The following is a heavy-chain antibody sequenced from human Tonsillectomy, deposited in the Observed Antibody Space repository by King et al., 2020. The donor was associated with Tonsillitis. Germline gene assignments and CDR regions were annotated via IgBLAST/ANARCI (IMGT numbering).Heavy chain of an antibody. Sequence: VQLVESGGALVQPGGSMRLSCVASGLIFSNYWMSWVRQAPGKGLEWVAGINHRGDEKHYVDSVKGRFTISRDNAKNSLSLQMNSLRDEDTAVYYCVTTRGYGYFDYWGQGTLVTVSS. J-gene: IGHJ4*02. CDR1: GLIFSNYW. V-gene: IGHV3-7*01. CDR3: VTTRGYGYFDY. D-gene: IGHD4-17*01. CDR2: INHRGDEK.